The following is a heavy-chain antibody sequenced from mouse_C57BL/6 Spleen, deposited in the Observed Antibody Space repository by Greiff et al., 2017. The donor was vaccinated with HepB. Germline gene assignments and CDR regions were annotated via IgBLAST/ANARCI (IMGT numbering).Heavy chain of an antibody. V-gene: IGHV1-59*01. Sequence: QVQLKQPGAELVRPGTSVKLSCKASGYTFTSYWMHWVKQRPGQGLEWIGVIDPSDSYTNYNQKFKGKATLTVDTSSSTAYMQLSSLTSEDSAVYYCARSRGLRYAMDYWGQGTSVTVSS. CDR2: IDPSDSYT. J-gene: IGHJ4*01. CDR1: GYTFTSYW. D-gene: IGHD6-1*01. CDR3: ARSRGLRYAMDY.